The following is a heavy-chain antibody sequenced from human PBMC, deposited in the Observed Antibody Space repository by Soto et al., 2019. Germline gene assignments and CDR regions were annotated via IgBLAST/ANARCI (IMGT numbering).Heavy chain of an antibody. J-gene: IGHJ4*02. V-gene: IGHV3-66*01. CDR3: ARFAFNSRFDF. CDR2: TYSGDTT. D-gene: IGHD1-1*01. Sequence: EVQLVESGGGLVQPGGSLRLSCVVSGFTVSNNYISWVRQAPGKGLEWVSVTYSGDTTYYADSVKGRFIVSRDISKNTLYLQMNSLRAEDTAVFYCARFAFNSRFDFWGQGTLVTVSS. CDR1: GFTVSNNY.